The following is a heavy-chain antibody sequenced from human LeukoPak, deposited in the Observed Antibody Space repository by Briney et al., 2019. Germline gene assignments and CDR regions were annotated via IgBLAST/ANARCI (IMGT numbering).Heavy chain of an antibody. J-gene: IGHJ4*02. CDR2: VDGGGGGT. CDR3: AKQSAGSAAWYSLHYDF. D-gene: IGHD6-13*01. Sequence: GGSLRLSCAASVFTLSSYSITWVRQAPWRGLEWVSSVDGGGGGTYYADSVKGRFTISRDNSKDTLYLQMNGLRAEDTAVYFCAKQSAGSAAWYSLHYDFWGQGTLVTVSS. CDR1: VFTLSSYS. V-gene: IGHV3-23*01.